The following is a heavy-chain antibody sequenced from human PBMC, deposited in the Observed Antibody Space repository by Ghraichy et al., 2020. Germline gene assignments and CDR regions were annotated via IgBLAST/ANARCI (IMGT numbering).Heavy chain of an antibody. D-gene: IGHD2-2*01. J-gene: IGHJ6*03. CDR2: ISAYNGNT. Sequence: ASVKVSCKASGYTFTSYGISWVRQAPGQGLEWMGWISAYNGNTNYAQKLQGRVTMTTDTSTSTAYMELRSLRSDDTAVYYCARVEGIRYWENIVVVPAAMGDYYYYMDVWGKGTTVTVSS. V-gene: IGHV1-18*01. CDR3: ARVEGIRYWENIVVVPAAMGDYYYYMDV. CDR1: GYTFTSYG.